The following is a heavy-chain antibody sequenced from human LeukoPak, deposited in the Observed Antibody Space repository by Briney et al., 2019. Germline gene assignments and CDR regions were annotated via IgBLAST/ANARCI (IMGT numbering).Heavy chain of an antibody. V-gene: IGHV4-31*03. CDR1: GGSINTDGYY. Sequence: SETLSLTCSVSGGSINTDGYYWSWIRQHPGKGLEWIGYIYYSGNTYYTPSLKSRLIISVDTSKNQFSLKLSSVTAADTAVYYCARATCSAGSCYSGLYFDLWGRGTLVTVSS. D-gene: IGHD2-15*01. CDR2: IYYSGNT. CDR3: ARATCSAGSCYSGLYFDL. J-gene: IGHJ2*01.